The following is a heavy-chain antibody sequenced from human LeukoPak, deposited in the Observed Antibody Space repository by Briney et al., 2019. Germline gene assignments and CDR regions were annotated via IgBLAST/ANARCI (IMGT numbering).Heavy chain of an antibody. CDR3: AKESDDSSGAQH. V-gene: IGHV3-30*18. Sequence: PGGSLRLSCAASGFTFSTYGMHWVRQAPGKGLEWVAVISYDGSNKYYADSVKGRFTISRDSSKNTLYLQMSSLRAEDTAVYYCAKESDDSSGAQHWGQGTLVSVSS. CDR2: ISYDGSNK. D-gene: IGHD3-22*01. J-gene: IGHJ1*01. CDR1: GFTFSTYG.